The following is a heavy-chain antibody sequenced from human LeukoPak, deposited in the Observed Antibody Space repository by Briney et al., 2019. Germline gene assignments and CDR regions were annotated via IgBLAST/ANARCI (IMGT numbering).Heavy chain of an antibody. CDR3: ARAFYGELDY. CDR2: ISGNGGST. V-gene: IGHV3-23*01. Sequence: PGGSLRLSCAASGFTFSSYGMNWVRQAPGKGLEWVSGISGNGGSTYYADSVKGRFTISRDNAKNTLYLQMNSLRAEDTAVYYCARAFYGELDYWGQGTLVTVSS. D-gene: IGHD4-17*01. J-gene: IGHJ4*02. CDR1: GFTFSSYG.